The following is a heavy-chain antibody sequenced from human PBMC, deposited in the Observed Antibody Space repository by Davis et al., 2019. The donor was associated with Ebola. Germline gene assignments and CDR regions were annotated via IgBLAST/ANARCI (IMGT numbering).Heavy chain of an antibody. CDR3: AREGRIGFREPSEGFDY. V-gene: IGHV1-2*02. CDR2: INPNSGGT. D-gene: IGHD3-10*01. Sequence: ASVKVSCKASGYTFTGYYMHWVRQAPGQGLEWMGWINPNSGGTNYAQKFQGRVTMTRDTSISTAYMELSRLRSDDTAVYYCAREGRIGFREPSEGFDYWGQGTLVTVSS. J-gene: IGHJ4*02. CDR1: GYTFTGYY.